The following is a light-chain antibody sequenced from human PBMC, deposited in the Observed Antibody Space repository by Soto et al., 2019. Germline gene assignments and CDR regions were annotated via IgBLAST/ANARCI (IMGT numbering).Light chain of an antibody. Sequence: QSALTQPPSASGSPGQSVTISCTGTSGDVGGYNFVSWYQQHPGKAPKLMIYEVSNRPSGVSNRFSGSKSGNTASLTISGLQAADESDYYCSSYTSSSTWVFGGGTKLTVL. CDR2: EVS. J-gene: IGLJ3*02. CDR3: SSYTSSSTWV. CDR1: SGDVGGYNF. V-gene: IGLV2-14*01.